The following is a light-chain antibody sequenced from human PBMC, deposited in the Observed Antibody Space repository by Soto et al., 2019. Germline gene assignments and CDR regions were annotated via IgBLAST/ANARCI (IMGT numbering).Light chain of an antibody. Sequence: DIHVTQSPSTLSASVGDRVAITCRASQSIDNLVVWYQQKPGKAPKLLIYQASKLESGIPPGFSGSGSGTDFNLIINSLQPDDFATYDCQHYYCYPWTLGKGTQVESK. CDR2: QAS. J-gene: IGKJ1*01. CDR3: QHYYCYPWT. V-gene: IGKV1-5*03. CDR1: QSIDNL.